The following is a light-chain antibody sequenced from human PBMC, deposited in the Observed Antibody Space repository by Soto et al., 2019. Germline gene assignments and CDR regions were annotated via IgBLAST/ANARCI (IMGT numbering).Light chain of an antibody. Sequence: DIQMTQSPSSLSASVGDRVTITCRASQSVDSYLNWYQQKPGKAPNLLIYSASLLKSGVPSRFSGSGSGTDFTLTISSLQPEDFATYYCQQSDSGLTFGGGTKVEIK. CDR3: QQSDSGLT. CDR1: QSVDSY. V-gene: IGKV1-39*01. CDR2: SAS. J-gene: IGKJ4*01.